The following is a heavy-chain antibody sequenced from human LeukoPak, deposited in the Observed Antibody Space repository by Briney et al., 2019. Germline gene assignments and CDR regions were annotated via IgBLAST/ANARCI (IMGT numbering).Heavy chain of an antibody. V-gene: IGHV4-61*02. Sequence: PSETLSLTCTVSGGSISSGSYYWSWIRQPAGKGLEWIGRIYTSGSTNYNPSLKSRVTISVDTSKNQFSLKLSSVTAADTAVYYCARTTEAHSWRTRYYDYYMDVWGKGITVTVSS. J-gene: IGHJ6*03. CDR1: GGSISSGSYY. CDR2: IYTSGST. D-gene: IGHD6-13*01. CDR3: ARTTEAHSWRTRYYDYYMDV.